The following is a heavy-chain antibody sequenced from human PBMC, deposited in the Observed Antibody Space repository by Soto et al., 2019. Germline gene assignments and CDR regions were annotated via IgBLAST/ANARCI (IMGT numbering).Heavy chain of an antibody. V-gene: IGHV3-13*04. CDR2: IGTAGDT. Sequence: GVSLRLSWSASGFTFSSYDMHWVRQGPGKGLEWVSAIGTAGDTNYAVALRGRFTISRENAKNSLYLQMISLRSGDTAIYFCSRAIGPHLFDYWVQGPLVTASS. D-gene: IGHD3-22*01. J-gene: IGHJ4*02. CDR3: SRAIGPHLFDY. CDR1: GFTFSSYD.